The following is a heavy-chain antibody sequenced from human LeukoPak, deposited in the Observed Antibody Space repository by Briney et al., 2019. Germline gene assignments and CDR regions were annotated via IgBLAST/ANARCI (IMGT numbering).Heavy chain of an antibody. V-gene: IGHV1-46*01. CDR2: INPNGGST. D-gene: IGHD6-19*01. CDR1: GYSFTSYY. Sequence: ASVKVSCKASGYSFTSYYMHWVRQAPGQGLEWMGIINPNGGSTSYAQKFRGRVTITRDTSTSTVYMELSSLKSEDTAVYYCAREKDNSGWKNWIDPWGEGTLVTVSS. J-gene: IGHJ5*02. CDR3: AREKDNSGWKNWIDP.